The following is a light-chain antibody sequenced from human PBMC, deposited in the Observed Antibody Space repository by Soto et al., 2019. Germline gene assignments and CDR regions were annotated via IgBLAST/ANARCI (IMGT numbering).Light chain of an antibody. CDR2: AAS. V-gene: IGKV1-6*01. Sequence: AIQMTQSPSSLSASVGDRVIITCRASQGIRNDLGWYQQKPGKAPNLLIYAASSLQSGVPLRFSGSGSGTDFTLTISSLQPEDFATYYCQQFNNYPTFGGGTKVDIK. J-gene: IGKJ4*01. CDR3: QQFNNYPT. CDR1: QGIRND.